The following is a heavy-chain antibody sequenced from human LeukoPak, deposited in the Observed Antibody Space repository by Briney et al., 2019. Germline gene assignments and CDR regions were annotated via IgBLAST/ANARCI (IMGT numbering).Heavy chain of an antibody. CDR2: IDGSDGAS. CDR1: GFRFSSYV. V-gene: IGHV3-23*01. J-gene: IGHJ4*02. D-gene: IGHD1-26*01. CDR3: ARVDSGNYEY. Sequence: PGGSLRLSCAASGFRFSSYVMSWVRQAPGKGLEYVSSIDGSDGASYYADSVKGRFTISRDNSKNTLFLQMNSLRVEDTAVYYCARVDSGNYEYWGQGTLLTVSS.